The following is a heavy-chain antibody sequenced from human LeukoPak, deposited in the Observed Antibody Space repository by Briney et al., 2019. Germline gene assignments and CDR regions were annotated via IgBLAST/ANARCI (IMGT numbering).Heavy chain of an antibody. CDR3: ARGGYYYGSGDDY. D-gene: IGHD3-10*01. Sequence: PGGSLRLSCAASGFTVSSNYMSWVRQAPGKGLEWVSVIYSGGSTYYADPVKGRFTISRDNSKNTLYLQMNSLRAEDTAVYYCARGGYYYGSGDDYWGQGTLVTVSS. V-gene: IGHV3-53*01. CDR2: IYSGGST. CDR1: GFTVSSNY. J-gene: IGHJ4*02.